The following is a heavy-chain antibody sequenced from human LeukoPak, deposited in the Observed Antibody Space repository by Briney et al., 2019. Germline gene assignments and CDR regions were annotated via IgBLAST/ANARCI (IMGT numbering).Heavy chain of an antibody. J-gene: IGHJ4*02. Sequence: SETLSLTCAVSGGSFSGYYWNWIRQSPGKGLEWMGEINHSGSTHYNPSLKSRVTISVDTSQKHFPLRLTPVTAADTAVYYCARGRYLTTSGGAAAGFLDYWGQGSLVTVSS. CDR3: ARGRYLTTSGGAAAGFLDY. D-gene: IGHD6-13*01. CDR2: INHSGST. V-gene: IGHV4-34*01. CDR1: GGSFSGYY.